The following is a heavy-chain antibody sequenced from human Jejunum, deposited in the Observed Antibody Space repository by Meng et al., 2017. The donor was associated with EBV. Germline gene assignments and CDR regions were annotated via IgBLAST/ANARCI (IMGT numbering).Heavy chain of an antibody. CDR3: AMGPDYAKSGY. V-gene: IGHV4-39*01. CDR2: ICFSDYT. J-gene: IGHJ4*02. Sequence: QLQEAGPVLVQPSDTLSLTCTVSGGSISSSIYCWGWIRQPPGKGLEWIGSICFSDYTYHNPSLKSRVAISADTSKNQFSLSLTSVTAADTAVYYCAMGPDYAKSGYWGQGTLVTVSS. D-gene: IGHD4-17*01. CDR1: GGSISSSIYC.